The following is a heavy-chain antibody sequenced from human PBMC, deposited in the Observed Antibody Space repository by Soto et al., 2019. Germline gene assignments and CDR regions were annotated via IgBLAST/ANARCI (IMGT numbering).Heavy chain of an antibody. CDR1: GFTFSSYA. J-gene: IGHJ6*02. V-gene: IGHV3-30-3*01. Sequence: QVQLVESGGGVVQPGRSLRLSCAASGFTFSSYAMHWVRQAPGKGLEWVAVISYDGSNKYYADSVKGRFTISRDNSNDTLALQMDSLRAEDTAVYYCTTDFVGSSASARRGDYYYGMDVWGRGTTVTVSS. CDR2: ISYDGSNK. CDR3: TTDFVGSSASARRGDYYYGMDV. D-gene: IGHD6-6*01.